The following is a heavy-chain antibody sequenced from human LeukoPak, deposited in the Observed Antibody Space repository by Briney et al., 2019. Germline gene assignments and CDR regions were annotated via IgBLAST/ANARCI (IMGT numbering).Heavy chain of an antibody. D-gene: IGHD5-18*01. CDR3: ATKGYSYAKGY. CDR2: IKQDGSEK. J-gene: IGHJ4*02. Sequence: GGSLRLSCAASGFTVSSNYMSWVRQAPGKGLEWVANIKQDGSEKYYVDSVKGRFTISRDNAKNSLYLQMNSLRAEDTAVYYCATKGYSYAKGYWGQGTLVTVSS. CDR1: GFTVSSNY. V-gene: IGHV3-7*01.